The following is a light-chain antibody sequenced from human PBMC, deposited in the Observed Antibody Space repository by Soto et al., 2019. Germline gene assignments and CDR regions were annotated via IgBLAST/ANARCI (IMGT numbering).Light chain of an antibody. CDR2: DAS. V-gene: IGKV3-11*01. Sequence: VMTQSPATLSVSPGERAALSCRASQSVSSYLAWYQQKPGQAPRLLIYDASNRATGIPARFSGSGSGTDFTLTISSLEPEDFAVYYCQQRYNWPLTFGQGTKVDIK. CDR1: QSVSSY. J-gene: IGKJ1*01. CDR3: QQRYNWPLT.